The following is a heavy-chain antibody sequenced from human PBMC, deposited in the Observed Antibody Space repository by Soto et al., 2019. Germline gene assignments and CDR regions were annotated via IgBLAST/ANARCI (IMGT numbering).Heavy chain of an antibody. CDR1: GFTFSSYW. CDR3: ARVKNSSGFKGDY. V-gene: IGHV3-7*03. D-gene: IGHD6-19*01. CDR2: IKQDGSEK. J-gene: IGHJ4*02. Sequence: PGGSLRLSCAASGFTFSSYWMSWVRQAPGKGLEWVANIKQDGSEKYYVDSVKGRFTISRDNAKNSLYLQMNSLRAEDTAVYYCARVKNSSGFKGDYWGQGALVTVSS.